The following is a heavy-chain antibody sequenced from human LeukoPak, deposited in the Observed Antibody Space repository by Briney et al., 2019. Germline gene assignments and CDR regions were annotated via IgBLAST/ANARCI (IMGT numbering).Heavy chain of an antibody. CDR1: GYTFTGYY. J-gene: IGHJ5*02. CDR3: ARSDYVSNWFDP. CDR2: INPNSGGT. Sequence: ASVKDSCKASGYTFTGYYMHWVRQAPGQGLEWMGWINPNSGGTNYAQKFQGRVTMTRDTSISTAYMELSRLRSDDTAVYYCARSDYVSNWFDPWGQGTLVTVSS. V-gene: IGHV1-2*02. D-gene: IGHD3-16*01.